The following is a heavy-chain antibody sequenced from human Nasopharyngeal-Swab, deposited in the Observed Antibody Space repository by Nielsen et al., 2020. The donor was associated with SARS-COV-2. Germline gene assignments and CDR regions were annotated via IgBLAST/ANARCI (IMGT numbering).Heavy chain of an antibody. D-gene: IGHD3-3*01. V-gene: IGHV1-69*01. CDR3: ARGGITIFGVVSNLDY. J-gene: IGHJ4*02. CDR2: IIPIFGTA. Sequence: VRQALGHGLEWMGGIIPIFGTANYAQKFQGRVTITADESTSTAYMELSSLRSKDTAVYYCARGGITIFGVVSNLDYWGQGTLVTVSS.